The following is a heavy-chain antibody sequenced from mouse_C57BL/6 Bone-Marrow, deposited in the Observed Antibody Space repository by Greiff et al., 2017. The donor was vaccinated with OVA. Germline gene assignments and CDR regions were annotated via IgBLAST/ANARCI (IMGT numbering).Heavy chain of an antibody. D-gene: IGHD2-3*01. CDR2: INPNYGTT. Sequence: VQLQQSGPELVKPGASVKISCKASGYSFTDYNMNWVKQSNGKSLEWIGVINPNYGTTSYNQKFKGKATLTVDQSSSTAYMQLNSLTSEDSAVYYCGGGDGYYVKNYAMDYWGQGTSVTVSS. CDR3: GGGDGYYVKNYAMDY. J-gene: IGHJ4*01. CDR1: GYSFTDYN. V-gene: IGHV1-39*01.